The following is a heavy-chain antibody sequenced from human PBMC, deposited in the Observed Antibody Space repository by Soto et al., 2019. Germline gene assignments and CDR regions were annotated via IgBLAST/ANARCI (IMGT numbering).Heavy chain of an antibody. CDR1: GGSFSGYY. CDR2: IKHSGGT. J-gene: IGHJ5*02. D-gene: IGHD3-10*01. CDR3: ARTYYYRSGTYFAWFDP. V-gene: IGHV4-34*01. Sequence: QVRLKQRGAGLLTPSETLSLTCDVYGGSFSGYYWSWIRQSPGKGLEWIGQIKHSGGTNYNPLLKSRVTISVDTPRNQFSLKLSSVTAADTAVYFCARTYYYRSGTYFAWFDPWGQGTLVTVSS.